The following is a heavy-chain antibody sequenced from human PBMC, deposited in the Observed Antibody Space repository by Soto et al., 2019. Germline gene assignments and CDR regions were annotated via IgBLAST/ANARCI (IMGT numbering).Heavy chain of an antibody. Sequence: SLKISCKGSGYTFTNYWISWVRQTPGKGLEWMGRLDPRDSFTSHSPAFQGHVTISTDKSITTAYLQWSSLKGSDTAIYYCARQKSAVTHAFDICGHGTMVTVSS. CDR2: LDPRDSFT. CDR3: ARQKSAVTHAFDI. V-gene: IGHV5-10-1*01. D-gene: IGHD4-17*01. CDR1: GYTFTNYW. J-gene: IGHJ3*02.